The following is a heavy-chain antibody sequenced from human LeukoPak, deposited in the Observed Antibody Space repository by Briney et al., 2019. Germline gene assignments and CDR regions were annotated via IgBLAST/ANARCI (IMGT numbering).Heavy chain of an antibody. CDR1: GGSISSGSYY. CDR2: IYTSGST. Sequence: SQTLSLTCTVSGGSISSGSYYWSWIRQPAGKGLEWIGRIYTSGSTNYNPSLESRVTISVNTSKNQFSLKLSSVTAADTAVYYCARSRRVVPAAMYWFDPWGQGTLVTVSS. J-gene: IGHJ5*02. CDR3: ARSRRVVPAAMYWFDP. V-gene: IGHV4-61*02. D-gene: IGHD2-2*01.